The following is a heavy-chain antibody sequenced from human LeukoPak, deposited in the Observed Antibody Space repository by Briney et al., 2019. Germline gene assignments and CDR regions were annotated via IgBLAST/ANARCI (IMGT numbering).Heavy chain of an antibody. J-gene: IGHJ4*02. V-gene: IGHV4-4*07. Sequence: PSETLSLTCTVSGGSISSYYWSWIRQPAGKGLEWIGRIYTSGSTNYNPSLKSRATMSVDTSKNQFSLKLSSVTAADTAVYYCARDQRRSGWYYFDYWGQGTLVTVSS. CDR1: GGSISSYY. CDR3: ARDQRRSGWYYFDY. CDR2: IYTSGST. D-gene: IGHD6-19*01.